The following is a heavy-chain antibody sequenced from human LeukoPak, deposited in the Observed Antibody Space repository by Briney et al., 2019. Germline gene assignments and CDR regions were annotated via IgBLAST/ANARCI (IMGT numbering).Heavy chain of an antibody. J-gene: IGHJ4*02. V-gene: IGHV3-21*01. Sequence: PGGSLRLSCAASGFTFRSYSMNWVRQTPGRGLEWVSSISSGSRDIHHVDSVKGRFTISRDDANNSLYLLMNSLRADDTAVYYCARDGREGVRYFDYWGKGTLVTVSS. CDR3: ARDGREGVRYFDY. D-gene: IGHD1-26*01. CDR1: GFTFRSYS. CDR2: ISSGSRDI.